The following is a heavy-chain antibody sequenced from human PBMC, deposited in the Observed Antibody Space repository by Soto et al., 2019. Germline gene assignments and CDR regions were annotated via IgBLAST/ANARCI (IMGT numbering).Heavy chain of an antibody. D-gene: IGHD2-15*01. Sequence: PSETLSLTCTVSGGSIGSNYWSWIRQPPGKGLEWIGYIYYSGSTKYNPSLKSRVTISVDTSKNQFSLKLSSVTAADTAVYYCVNGGCSGGSCYPWISWFDPWGQGTLVTVSS. CDR3: VNGGCSGGSCYPWISWFDP. CDR2: IYYSGST. J-gene: IGHJ5*02. CDR1: GGSIGSNY. V-gene: IGHV4-59*08.